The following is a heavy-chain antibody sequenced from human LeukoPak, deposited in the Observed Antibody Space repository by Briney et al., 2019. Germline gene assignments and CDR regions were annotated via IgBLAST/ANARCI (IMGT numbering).Heavy chain of an antibody. J-gene: IGHJ6*02. D-gene: IGHD4-17*01. CDR2: IYYSGST. Sequence: SETLSLTCTVSGGSISSSSYYWGWIRQPPGKGLEWIGSIYYSGSTYYNPSLKSRVTISVDTSKNQFSLQLSSVTAADTAVYYCAREHDYGDYHYYYGMDVWGQGTTVTVSS. CDR1: GGSISSSSYY. V-gene: IGHV4-39*07. CDR3: AREHDYGDYHYYYGMDV.